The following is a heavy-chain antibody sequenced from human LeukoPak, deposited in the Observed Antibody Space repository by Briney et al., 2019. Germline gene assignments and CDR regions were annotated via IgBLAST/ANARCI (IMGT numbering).Heavy chain of an antibody. D-gene: IGHD6-13*01. CDR1: GGSFSGYY. Sequence: PSETLSLTCAVYGGSFSGYYWSWIRQPPGKGLEWIGEINHSGSTNYNPSLKSRVTISVDTSKNQFSLKLSSVTAADTAVYYCASGTSSQQLVPSDYRGQGTLVTVSS. V-gene: IGHV4-34*01. CDR2: INHSGST. CDR3: ASGTSSQQLVPSDY. J-gene: IGHJ4*02.